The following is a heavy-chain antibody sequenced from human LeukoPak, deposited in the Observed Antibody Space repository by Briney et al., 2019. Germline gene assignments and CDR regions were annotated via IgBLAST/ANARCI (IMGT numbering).Heavy chain of an antibody. CDR1: GYTFTGYY. CDR2: INPNSGGT. CDR3: ARGKWELRGRNWFDP. V-gene: IGHV1-2*02. J-gene: IGHJ5*02. D-gene: IGHD1-26*01. Sequence: ASVKVSCKASGYTFTGYYMHWVRQAPGQGLEWMGWINPNSGGTNYAQKFQGRVTMARDTSISTAYMELSRLRSDDTAVYYCARGKWELRGRNWFDPWGQGTLVTVSS.